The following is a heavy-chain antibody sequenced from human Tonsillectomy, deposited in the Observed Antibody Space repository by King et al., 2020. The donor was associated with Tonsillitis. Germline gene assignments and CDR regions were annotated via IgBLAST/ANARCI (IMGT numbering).Heavy chain of an antibody. D-gene: IGHD6-19*01. V-gene: IGHV3-9*01. CDR2: ISWNSGSI. CDR3: AKDLYLPIAVAGH. Sequence: VQLVESGGGLVQPGRSLRLSCAASGFTFDDYAMHWVRQAPGKGLEWVSGISWNSGSIGYADSVKGRFTISRDNAKNSLYLQMKSLRAEDTALYYCAKDLYLPIAVAGHWGQGTLVTVSS. J-gene: IGHJ4*02. CDR1: GFTFDDYA.